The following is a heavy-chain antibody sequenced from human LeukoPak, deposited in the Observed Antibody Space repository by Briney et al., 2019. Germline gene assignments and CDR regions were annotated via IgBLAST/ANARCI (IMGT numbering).Heavy chain of an antibody. CDR1: GGSISSYY. V-gene: IGHV4-59*01. CDR2: IYYSGSA. Sequence: SETLSLTCTVSGGSISSYYWSWIRQSPGQGLEWMGYIYYSGSANYNPSLKSRVTISVDTSKNQFSLNLTSVTAADTAVYYCAREQGGLPYYDAFDIWGQGTMVTVSS. J-gene: IGHJ3*02. CDR3: AREQGGLPYYDAFDI. D-gene: IGHD1-26*01.